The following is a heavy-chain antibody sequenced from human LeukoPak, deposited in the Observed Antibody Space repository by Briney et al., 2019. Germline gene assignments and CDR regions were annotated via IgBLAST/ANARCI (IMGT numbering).Heavy chain of an antibody. V-gene: IGHV4-39*07. Sequence: SETLSLTCTVSGGSISSSSYYWGWIRQPPGKGLEWIGSIYYSGSTYYNPSLKSRVTISVDTSKNQFSLKLSSVTASDTAVYYCARGWMYVGYWGQGTLVTVSS. J-gene: IGHJ4*02. D-gene: IGHD2-8*01. CDR2: IYYSGST. CDR1: GGSISSSSYY. CDR3: ARGWMYVGY.